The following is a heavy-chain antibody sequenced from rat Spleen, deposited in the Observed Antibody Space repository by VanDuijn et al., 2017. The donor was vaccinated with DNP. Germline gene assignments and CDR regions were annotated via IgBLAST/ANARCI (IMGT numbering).Heavy chain of an antibody. V-gene: IGHV5-29*01. CDR3: ARVVASYFDY. Sequence: EVQLVESGGGLVQPGRSLKLSCAASGFTFSNYGMAWVRQAPTKGLEWVATISYDGSSTYYRDSVKGRFTISRDNAKNTLYLQMDSLRSEDTATYYCARVVASYFDYWGQGVMVTVSS. CDR1: GFTFSNYG. J-gene: IGHJ2*01. CDR2: ISYDGSST.